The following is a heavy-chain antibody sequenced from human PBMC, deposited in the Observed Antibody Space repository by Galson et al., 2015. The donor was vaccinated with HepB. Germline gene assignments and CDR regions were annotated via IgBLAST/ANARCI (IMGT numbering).Heavy chain of an antibody. J-gene: IGHJ3*02. CDR2: ITGGSTYT. CDR3: ARRRDGYNSGAFDI. Sequence: SLRLSCAASGFIFSTYGMNWVRQAPGMGLEWVSEITGGSTYTSYADSVRGRFTISRDDSKNTLYMQMNSLRAEDTAVYYCARRRDGYNSGAFDIWGQGTMVTVSS. D-gene: IGHD5-24*01. CDR1: GFIFSTYG. V-gene: IGHV3-23*01.